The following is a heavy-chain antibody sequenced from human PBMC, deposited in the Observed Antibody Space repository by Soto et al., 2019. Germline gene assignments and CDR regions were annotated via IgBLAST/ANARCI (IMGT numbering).Heavy chain of an antibody. V-gene: IGHV3-74*01. CDR3: VCEERFVANFDL. J-gene: IGHJ4*02. D-gene: IGHD3-10*01. CDR1: GFTFRNYW. CDR2: INSDTSDT. Sequence: VQLXXXGGSLVQPGESLGLSCAASGFTFRNYWMHWVRQAPGKGLEWVSRINSDTSDTSYADSVKGRXXXXXXXXXXXXXXXXXXXXXXXXXXYXXVCEERFVANFDLWGQGTLVXV.